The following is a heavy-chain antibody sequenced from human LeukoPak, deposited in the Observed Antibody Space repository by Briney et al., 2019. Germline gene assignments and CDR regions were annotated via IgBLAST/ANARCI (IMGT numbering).Heavy chain of an antibody. Sequence: GGSLRLSCAASGFTFSSYAMHWVRQAPGKGLEWVANIKQDGSEKYYVDSVKGRFTISRDNAKNSLYLQMNSLRAEDTAVYYCAREPPIGHYDFWSGYHDYWGQGTLVTVSS. V-gene: IGHV3-7*01. J-gene: IGHJ4*02. CDR3: AREPPIGHYDFWSGYHDY. D-gene: IGHD3-3*01. CDR2: IKQDGSEK. CDR1: GFTFSSYA.